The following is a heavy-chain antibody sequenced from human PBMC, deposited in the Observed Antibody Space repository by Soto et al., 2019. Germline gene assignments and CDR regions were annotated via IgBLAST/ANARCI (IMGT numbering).Heavy chain of an antibody. Sequence: GASVKVSCKASGYTFTSYGISWVRQAPGQGLEWMGWISAYNGNTNYAQKLQGRVTMTTDTSTSTAYMELRSLRSDDTAVYYCARDLYYDFWSGSRLLYYYYGMDVWGQGTTVTVSS. D-gene: IGHD3-3*01. V-gene: IGHV1-18*04. CDR1: GYTFTSYG. CDR3: ARDLYYDFWSGSRLLYYYYGMDV. J-gene: IGHJ6*02. CDR2: ISAYNGNT.